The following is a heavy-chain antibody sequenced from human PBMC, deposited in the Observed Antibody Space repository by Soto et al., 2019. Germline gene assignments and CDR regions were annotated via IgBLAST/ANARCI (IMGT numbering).Heavy chain of an antibody. CDR3: ARSYVTSRPIDF. Sequence: QVQLVQSGAEVKKPGASVKVSCKASGYSLTGYYMHWVRRAPGQGLEWIGITNPRDGSTNYAQKFQGRVTMNSDTSTSTVYMEMSSLRSDDTAIYYCARSYVTSRPIDFWGQGTLVTVSS. CDR1: GYSLTGYY. D-gene: IGHD3-10*02. CDR2: TNPRDGST. J-gene: IGHJ4*02. V-gene: IGHV1-46*03.